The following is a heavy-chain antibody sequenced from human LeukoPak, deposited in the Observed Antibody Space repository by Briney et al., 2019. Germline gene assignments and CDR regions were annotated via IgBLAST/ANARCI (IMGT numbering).Heavy chain of an antibody. CDR2: IYYSGST. J-gene: IGHJ3*02. D-gene: IGHD1-1*01. CDR3: ARDRYGRNAFDI. CDR1: GGSISSGGYY. Sequence: KPSQTLSLTCTVSGGSISSGGYYWSWIRQRPGKGLEWIGYIYYSGSTYYNPSLKSRVTISVDTSKNQFSLKLSSVTAADTAVYYCARDRYGRNAFDIWGQGTMVTVSS. V-gene: IGHV4-31*03.